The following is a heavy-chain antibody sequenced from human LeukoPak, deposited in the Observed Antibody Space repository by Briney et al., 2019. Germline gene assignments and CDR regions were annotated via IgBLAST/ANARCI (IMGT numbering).Heavy chain of an antibody. CDR2: INSDGSST. D-gene: IGHD3-22*01. J-gene: IGHJ3*02. Sequence: QPGGSLRLSCAASGFTFSSYWMHWVRQAPGKGLVWVSRINSDGSSTSYADSVKGRFTISRDNAKNSLYLQMNSLRAEDTAVYYCTSSGFHVVGAFDIWGQGTMVTVSS. CDR3: TSSGFHVVGAFDI. CDR1: GFTFSSYW. V-gene: IGHV3-74*01.